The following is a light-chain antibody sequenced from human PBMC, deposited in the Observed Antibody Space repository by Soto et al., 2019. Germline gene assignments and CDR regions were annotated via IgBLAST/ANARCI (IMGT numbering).Light chain of an antibody. CDR1: QGMSSY. J-gene: IGKJ1*01. V-gene: IGKV1-9*01. CDR3: QQLNNYPRT. Sequence: DIQLTQSPSFLSASVGDRVTITCRASQGMSSYLAWYQQKPGKAPKLLIYTASTLQSGVPSRFSGSESGTEFTLTISSLQPEDFATYYCQQLNNYPRTVGQGTKVDSK. CDR2: TAS.